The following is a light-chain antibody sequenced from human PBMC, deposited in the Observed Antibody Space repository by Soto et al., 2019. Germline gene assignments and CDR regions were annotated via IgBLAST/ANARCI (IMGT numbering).Light chain of an antibody. CDR1: SSDVGSYNL. CDR2: ECS. J-gene: IGLJ2*01. Sequence: QSALTQPASVSGSPGQSITISCTGTSSDVGSYNLVSWYQQHPGKAPKLMIYECSKRPSGVSNRFSGSKSGNTASLTISGLQAEDEADYDCCSYAGSSTHEVFGGGTKVTVL. CDR3: CSYAGSSTHEV. V-gene: IGLV2-23*01.